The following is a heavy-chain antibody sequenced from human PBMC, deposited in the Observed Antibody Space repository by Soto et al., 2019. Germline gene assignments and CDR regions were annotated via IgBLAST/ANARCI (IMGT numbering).Heavy chain of an antibody. J-gene: IGHJ6*02. CDR1: GFTFSSYW. CDR3: ARIASAGRGWDV. V-gene: IGHV3-7*01. CDR2: IKQDGSEK. D-gene: IGHD6-13*01. Sequence: EVQLVESGVGLVQPGGSLRLSCAASGFTFSSYWMSWVRQAPVKGLEWVGNIKQDGSEKNYVDFMEGRFTISRDNAENSLYLQMNSLRAEDTAVYYCARIASAGRGWDVWGQGTTVVVSS.